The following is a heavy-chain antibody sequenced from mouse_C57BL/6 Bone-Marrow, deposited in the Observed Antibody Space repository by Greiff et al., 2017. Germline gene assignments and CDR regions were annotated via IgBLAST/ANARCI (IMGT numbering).Heavy chain of an antibody. D-gene: IGHD1-1*01. J-gene: IGHJ2*01. CDR2: IDPEDGDT. CDR1: GFNIKDYY. Sequence: DVQLQESGAALVRPGASVKLSCTASGFNIKDYYMHWVKQRPEQGLEWIGRIDPEDGDTEYAPKFQGKATMTADTSSNTAYLQLSSLTAEDTAVYYCTTAAFYGSSPSYFDYWCQGTTLTVSS. CDR3: TTAAFYGSSPSYFDY. V-gene: IGHV14-1*01.